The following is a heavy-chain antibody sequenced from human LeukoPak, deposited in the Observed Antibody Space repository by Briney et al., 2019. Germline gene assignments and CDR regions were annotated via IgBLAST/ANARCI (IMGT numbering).Heavy chain of an antibody. CDR3: ARGAVGATVDY. CDR1: GFTFSSYS. J-gene: IGHJ4*02. V-gene: IGHV3-48*01. Sequence: GGALRLSCATSGFTFSSYSMNWVRQAPGEGVEWVSYISSSSSLIYYADSMKGRFTISRDNAKNSLYLQMNSLRAEDTAVYYCARGAVGATVDYWGQGTLVTVSS. D-gene: IGHD1-26*01. CDR2: ISSSSSLI.